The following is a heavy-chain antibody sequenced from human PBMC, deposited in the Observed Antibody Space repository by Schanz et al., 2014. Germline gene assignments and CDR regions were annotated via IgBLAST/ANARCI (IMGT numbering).Heavy chain of an antibody. V-gene: IGHV3-66*01. CDR2: IYSGGST. D-gene: IGHD6-6*01. CDR1: GFTFSSYS. J-gene: IGHJ6*02. CDR3: ARGYSSSMDV. Sequence: EVQLVESGGGLVQPGGSLRLSCAASGFTFSSYSMNWVRQAPGKGLEWVSVIYSGGSTYYADSVKGRFTISRDNSKNTLYLQMNSLRAEDTAVYYCARGYSSSMDVWGQGTTVTVSS.